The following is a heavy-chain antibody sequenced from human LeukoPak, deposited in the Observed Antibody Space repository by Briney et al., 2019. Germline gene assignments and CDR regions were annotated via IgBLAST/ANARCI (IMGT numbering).Heavy chain of an antibody. D-gene: IGHD6-19*01. CDR2: ISSSSSYI. Sequence: PGGSLRLSCAASGFTFSSCTMNWVRQAPGKGLEWVSFISSSSSYIYYADSVKGRFTISRDNAKNSLYLQMNSLRVEDTAVYYCARDSVQPSSGWEIDYWGQGTLVTISS. J-gene: IGHJ4*02. CDR1: GFTFSSCT. CDR3: ARDSVQPSSGWEIDY. V-gene: IGHV3-21*01.